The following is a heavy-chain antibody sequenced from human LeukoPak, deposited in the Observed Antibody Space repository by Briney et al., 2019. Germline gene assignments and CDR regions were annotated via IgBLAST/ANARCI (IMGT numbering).Heavy chain of an antibody. J-gene: IGHJ3*02. V-gene: IGHV2-70*11. D-gene: IGHD1-7*01. Sequence: RESGPALVKPTQTLTLTCTFSGFSLSTSGMCVSWIRQPPGKALEWLARIDWDDDKYYNTSLKTRLTISKDTSKNQVVLTMTNMDPVDTATYYCARIQGRITGTARAFDIWGQGTMVTVSS. CDR1: GFSLSTSGMC. CDR2: IDWDDDK. CDR3: ARIQGRITGTARAFDI.